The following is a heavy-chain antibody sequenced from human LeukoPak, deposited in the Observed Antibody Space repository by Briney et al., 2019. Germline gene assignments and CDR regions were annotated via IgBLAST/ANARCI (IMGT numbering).Heavy chain of an antibody. CDR2: IYSGGST. J-gene: IGHJ6*02. CDR1: GFTFSSYA. V-gene: IGHV3-53*01. Sequence: QSGGSLRLSCAASGFTFSSYAMSWVRQAPGKGLEWVSVIYSGGSTYYADSVKGRFTISRDNSKNTLYLQMNSLRAEDTAVYYCARVTDYYYGMDVWGQGTTVTVSS. CDR3: ARVTDYYYGMDV.